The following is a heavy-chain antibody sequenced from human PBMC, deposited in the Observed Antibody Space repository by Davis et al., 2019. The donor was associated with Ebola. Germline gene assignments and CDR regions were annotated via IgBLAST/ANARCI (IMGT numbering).Heavy chain of an antibody. CDR3: ARGAARYSGYDFTYYYYGMDV. Sequence: PSETLSLTCAVSGGFISSTTYYWGWIRQPPGKGLEWIGEINHSGSTKYNPSLKSRVTISVDTSKNQFSLKLSSVTAADTAVYYCARGAARYSGYDFTYYYYGMDVWGQGTTVTVSS. J-gene: IGHJ6*02. CDR2: INHSGST. CDR1: GGFISSTTYY. D-gene: IGHD5-12*01. V-gene: IGHV4-39*07.